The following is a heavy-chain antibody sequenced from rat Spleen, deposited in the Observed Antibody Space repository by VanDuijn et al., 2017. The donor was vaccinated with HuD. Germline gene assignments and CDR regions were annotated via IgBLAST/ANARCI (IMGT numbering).Heavy chain of an antibody. D-gene: IGHD1-10*01. Sequence: EVQLVESGGGLVQPGRSLKLSCAASGFSFRDYAMAWVRQAPTKGLEWVTLISYDGSATYYRDSVKGRFTISRDNAKSTLYLQMDSLRSEDTATYYCATDNNYFDYWGQGVTVTVSS. V-gene: IGHV5-29*01. CDR2: ISYDGSAT. J-gene: IGHJ2*01. CDR3: ATDNNYFDY. CDR1: GFSFRDYA.